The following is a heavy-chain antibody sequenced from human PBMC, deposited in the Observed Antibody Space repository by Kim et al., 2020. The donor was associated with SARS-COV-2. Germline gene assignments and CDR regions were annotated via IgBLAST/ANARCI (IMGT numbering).Heavy chain of an antibody. D-gene: IGHD1-26*01. V-gene: IGHV3-33*01. J-gene: IGHJ3*02. CDR3: ARDWELSAFDI. CDR2: IWYDGSNK. Sequence: GGSLRLSCAASGFTFSSYGMHWVRQAPGKGLEWVAVIWYDGSNKYYADSVKGRFTISRDNSKNTLYLQMNSLRAEDTAVYYCARDWELSAFDIWGQGTMVTVSS. CDR1: GFTFSSYG.